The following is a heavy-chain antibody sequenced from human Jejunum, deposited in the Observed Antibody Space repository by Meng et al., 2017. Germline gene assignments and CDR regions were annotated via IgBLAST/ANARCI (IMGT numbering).Heavy chain of an antibody. Sequence: GKLRGSGPALVKPSGTPSPPCASSGGSIRDSNWWSWVRQPPGKGLEWIGEIYHTGSTNYNPSLKSRVTMSLDKSKNQFFLDLTSVTAADTAVYYCARDLLGPAIAASGYFDPWGQGTLVTVSS. CDR1: GGSIRDSNW. V-gene: IGHV4-4*02. CDR3: ARDLLGPAIAASGYFDP. D-gene: IGHD5-12*01. J-gene: IGHJ5*02. CDR2: IYHTGST.